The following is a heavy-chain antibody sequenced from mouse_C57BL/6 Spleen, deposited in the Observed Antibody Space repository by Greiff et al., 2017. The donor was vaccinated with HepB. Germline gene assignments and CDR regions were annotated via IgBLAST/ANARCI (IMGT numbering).Heavy chain of an antibody. V-gene: IGHV1-64*01. CDR3: ARGAITTVPSFDY. CDR1: GYTFTSYW. D-gene: IGHD1-1*01. CDR2: IHPNSGST. J-gene: IGHJ2*01. Sequence: QVQLQQPGAELVKPGASVKLSCKASGYTFTSYWMHWVKQRPGQGLEWIGMIHPNSGSTNSNEKFKSKATLTVDKSSSTAYMQLSSLTSEDSAVYYCARGAITTVPSFDYWGQGTTLTVSS.